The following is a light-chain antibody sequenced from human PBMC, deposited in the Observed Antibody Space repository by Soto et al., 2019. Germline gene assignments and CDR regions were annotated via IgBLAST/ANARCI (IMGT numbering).Light chain of an antibody. Sequence: DIHMTQSPSTLPASFGPRVTITCRASQSISNWLAWYQQKPGKAPKLLIYAASSLQSGVPSRFSGSGSGTDFTLTISSLQPEDFATYYCQHYNSYSEAFGQGTKVDI. CDR1: QSISNW. V-gene: IGKV1-5*01. CDR2: AAS. CDR3: QHYNSYSEA. J-gene: IGKJ1*01.